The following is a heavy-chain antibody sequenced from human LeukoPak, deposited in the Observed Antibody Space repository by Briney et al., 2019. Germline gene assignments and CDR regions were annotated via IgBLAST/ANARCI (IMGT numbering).Heavy chain of an antibody. Sequence: SETLSLTCTVSGGSISSYYRSWIRQPPGKGLEWIGYIYYSGSTNYNPSLKSRFTISVDTSKNQFSLKLSSVTAADTAVYYCATSFNWGYYFDYWGQGTLVTVSS. CDR3: ATSFNWGYYFDY. CDR2: IYYSGST. V-gene: IGHV4-59*01. J-gene: IGHJ4*02. D-gene: IGHD7-27*01. CDR1: GGSISSYY.